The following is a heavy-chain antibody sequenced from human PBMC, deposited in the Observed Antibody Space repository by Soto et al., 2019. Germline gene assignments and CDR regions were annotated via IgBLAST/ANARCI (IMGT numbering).Heavy chain of an antibody. CDR3: ARHGLSGSYYYYGMDV. Sequence: PSETLSLTCTVSGGSISSYYWSWIRQPPGKGLEWIWYIYYSGSIYYNPSLKSRVTLSVYRSEIQFSLKLSFVTAAGTALYYCARHGLSGSYYYYGMDVWGQGTTVTVSS. CDR2: IYYSGSI. J-gene: IGHJ6*02. D-gene: IGHD1-26*01. CDR1: GGSISSYY. V-gene: IGHV4-59*08.